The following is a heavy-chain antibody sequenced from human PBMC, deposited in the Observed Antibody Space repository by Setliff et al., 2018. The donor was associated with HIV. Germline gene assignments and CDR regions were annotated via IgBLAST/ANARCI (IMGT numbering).Heavy chain of an antibody. CDR1: GYSFTAYD. CDR3: ARPPHVYDDDGPLGY. D-gene: IGHD3-16*01. CDR2: MNPSTGEI. Sequence: ASVKVSCKTSGYSFTAYDINWVRQATGRGLEWMAWMNPSTGEIGYAQKFQGRLTMTRDSSITTASMELRGLRSEDTAIYYCARPPHVYDDDGPLGYWGQGTLVTVSS. J-gene: IGHJ4*02. V-gene: IGHV1-8*01.